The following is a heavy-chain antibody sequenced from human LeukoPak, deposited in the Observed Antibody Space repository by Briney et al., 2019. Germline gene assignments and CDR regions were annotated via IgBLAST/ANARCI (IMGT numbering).Heavy chain of an antibody. CDR3: ARGFGELSGGMDA. Sequence: GGSLRLSCAASGFTFSSYGMHWVRQAPGKGLEWVAIIWYDGSNKYYADSVKGRFTISRDNSKNTLFLHMNSLTAEDTAVYYCARGFGELSGGMDAWGQGTTVTVSS. CDR1: GFTFSSYG. J-gene: IGHJ6*02. V-gene: IGHV3-33*01. D-gene: IGHD3-10*01. CDR2: IWYDGSNK.